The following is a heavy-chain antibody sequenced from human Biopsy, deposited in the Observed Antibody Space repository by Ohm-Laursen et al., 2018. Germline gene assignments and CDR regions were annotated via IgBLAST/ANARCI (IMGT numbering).Heavy chain of an antibody. CDR2: IHKDSTTE. CDR1: GFTFSDYY. V-gene: IGHV3-11*01. D-gene: IGHD1-26*01. Sequence: GSLRLSCTASGFTFSDYYMNWFRRAPGKGLEWIAYIHKDSTTEYYADSVRGRFSISRDNAQKSLYLQMNSLRAEDTAVYFCARDRIELEATPTNADYYYFGMDVWGQGTTVTVS. J-gene: IGHJ6*02. CDR3: ARDRIELEATPTNADYYYFGMDV.